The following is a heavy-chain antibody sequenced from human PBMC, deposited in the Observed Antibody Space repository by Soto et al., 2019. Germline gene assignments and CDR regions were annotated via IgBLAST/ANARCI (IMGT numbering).Heavy chain of an antibody. J-gene: IGHJ4*02. D-gene: IGHD1-20*01. CDR2: ISAYNGDT. Sequence: ASVKVSCKTSGYTFTSHGISWVRWAPGRGLEWMGWISAYNGDTKYAQRVQDRVSMTTDTSTATAYIELRSLRFDDTAIYFCARNNWQQDYLEGFDFWGQGTPVTVSS. CDR1: GYTFTSHG. V-gene: IGHV1-18*04. CDR3: ARNNWQQDYLEGFDF.